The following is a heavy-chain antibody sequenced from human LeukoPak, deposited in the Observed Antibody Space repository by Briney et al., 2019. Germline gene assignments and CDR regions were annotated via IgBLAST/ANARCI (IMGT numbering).Heavy chain of an antibody. J-gene: IGHJ6*02. V-gene: IGHV3-23*01. D-gene: IGHD2-2*01. CDR3: SKAGYCSSTSCYYYYYGMDV. Sequence: GGSLTLSCAASGFTFSSYSMNWVRQAPGKGLEWVSAISGSGGSTYYADSVKGRFTISRDNSKNTLYLQMNSLRAEDTAVYYFSKAGYCSSTSCYYYYYGMDVWGQGTTVTVSS. CDR1: GFTFSSYS. CDR2: ISGSGGST.